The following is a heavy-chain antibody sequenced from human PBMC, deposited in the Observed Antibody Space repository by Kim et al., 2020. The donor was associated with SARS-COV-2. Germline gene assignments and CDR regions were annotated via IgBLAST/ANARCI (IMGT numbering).Heavy chain of an antibody. CDR2: IYYSGST. D-gene: IGHD3-22*01. CDR1: GGSISSYY. CDR3: ARRTPYYYDSSDHWYFDL. J-gene: IGHJ2*01. V-gene: IGHV4-59*01. Sequence: SETLSLTCTASGGSISSYYWSWIRQPPGKGLEWIGYIYYSGSTNYNPSLKSRVTISVDTSKNQFSLKLSSVTAADTAVYYCARRTPYYYDSSDHWYFDLWGRSTLVTVSS.